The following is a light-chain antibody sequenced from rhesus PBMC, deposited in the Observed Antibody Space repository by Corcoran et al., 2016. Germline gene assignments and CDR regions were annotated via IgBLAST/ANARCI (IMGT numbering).Light chain of an antibody. CDR1: ENVYNY. CDR2: KAS. J-gene: IGKJ3*01. Sequence: DIQMTQSPSSLSAFVGDRVTITCRARENVYNYLNWYQQKPGKAPNLLICKASTFQSGVPSRFSGNGSVTDYYLTISSLQPEDIAIYYGKHGYGSPTFGPGTNLDIK. V-gene: IGKV1-74*01. CDR3: KHGYGSPT.